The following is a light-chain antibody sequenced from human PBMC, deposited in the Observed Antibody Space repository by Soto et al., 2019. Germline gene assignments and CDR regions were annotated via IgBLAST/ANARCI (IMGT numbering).Light chain of an antibody. V-gene: IGLV1-40*01. CDR1: SSNIGAGYD. J-gene: IGLJ2*01. Sequence: QSALTQPPSVSGAPGQRVTISCTGSSSNIGAGYDVHWYQQLPGTAPKLLIYGNSNRPSGVPDRFSGSKSGTSASLAITGLQADDEADYYCQSYDSSLSVVVFGGGTKVTVL. CDR2: GNS. CDR3: QSYDSSLSVVV.